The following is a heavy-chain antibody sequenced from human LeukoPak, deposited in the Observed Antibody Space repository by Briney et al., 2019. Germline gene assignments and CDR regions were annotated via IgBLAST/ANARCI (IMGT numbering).Heavy chain of an antibody. J-gene: IGHJ4*02. CDR3: ARESEPGEGGY. CDR2: IYSGGST. CDR1: GFTVSSNY. D-gene: IGHD7-27*01. Sequence: PGGSLRLSCAASGFTVSSNYMSWVRQAPGKGLEWVSVIYSGGSTYYADSVKGRFTISRDNSKNTLYLQMNSLRAEDTAVYYCARESEPGEGGYWGQGTLVTVSS. V-gene: IGHV3-66*01.